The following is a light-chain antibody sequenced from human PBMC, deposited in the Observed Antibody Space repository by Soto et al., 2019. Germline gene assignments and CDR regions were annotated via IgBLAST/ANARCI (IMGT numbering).Light chain of an antibody. CDR1: QSISSW. V-gene: IGKV1-5*01. CDR2: DAS. CDR3: QQYNSFWT. Sequence: DLQMTQSPSTLSASVGDRVTITCRASQSISSWLAWYQQKPGKAPRLRIYDASYLERGVPSRFSGSGSGTEFTLTISDLQPDDLATYYCQQYNSFWTFGQGTKVEI. J-gene: IGKJ1*01.